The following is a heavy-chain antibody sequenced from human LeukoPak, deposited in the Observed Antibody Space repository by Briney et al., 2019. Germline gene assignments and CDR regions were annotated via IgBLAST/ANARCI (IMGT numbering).Heavy chain of an antibody. CDR3: ARDGYGDRTYYYYGMDV. Sequence: SVKVSCKASGGTFSSYAINWVRQAPGQGLEWMGGIIPIFGTANYAQKFQGRVTITADESTSTAYMELSSLRSEDTAVYYCARDGYGDRTYYYYGMDVWGQGTTVTVSS. CDR2: IIPIFGTA. D-gene: IGHD4-17*01. V-gene: IGHV1-69*13. J-gene: IGHJ6*02. CDR1: GGTFSSYA.